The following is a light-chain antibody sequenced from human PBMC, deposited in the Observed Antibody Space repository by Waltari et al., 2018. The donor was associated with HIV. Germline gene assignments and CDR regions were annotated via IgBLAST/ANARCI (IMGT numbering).Light chain of an antibody. CDR1: QIIDRW. J-gene: IGKJ4*01. CDR3: QQASSLPLT. Sequence: DIQMTQSPSSVSASVSDRVTITCRALQIIDRWLVWYQQTPGKAPKLLIYAASTLQGGVPSRFSGSGSGTYFTLTISSLQPEDFATYYCQQASSLPLTFGEGTKVEIK. V-gene: IGKV1-12*01. CDR2: AAS.